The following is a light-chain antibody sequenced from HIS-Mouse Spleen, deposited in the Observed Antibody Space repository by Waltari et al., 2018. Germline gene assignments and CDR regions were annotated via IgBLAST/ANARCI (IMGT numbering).Light chain of an antibody. V-gene: IGKV3-15*01. J-gene: IGKJ5*01. CDR3: QQYNNWPPPIT. CDR2: GAS. CDR1: QSVSSN. Sequence: EIVMTQSPATLSVSPGERATLSCRARQSVSSNLAWYQQKPGQAPRLPIYGASTRATGIPARFSGSGSGTEFTLTISSMQSEDFAVYYCQQYNNWPPPITFGQGTRLEIK.